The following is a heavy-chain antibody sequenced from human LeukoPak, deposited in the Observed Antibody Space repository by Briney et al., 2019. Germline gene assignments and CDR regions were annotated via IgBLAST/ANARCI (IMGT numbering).Heavy chain of an antibody. Sequence: GGSLRLSCAASGFTFSSYGMHWVRQAPGKGLEWVAVIWYDGSNKYYADSVKGRFTISRDDSKNTLYLQMNSLRAEDTAVYYCARAPGYSYGHYYYGMDVWGQGTTVTVSS. CDR2: IWYDGSNK. CDR3: ARAPGYSYGHYYYGMDV. D-gene: IGHD5-18*01. V-gene: IGHV3-33*01. CDR1: GFTFSSYG. J-gene: IGHJ6*02.